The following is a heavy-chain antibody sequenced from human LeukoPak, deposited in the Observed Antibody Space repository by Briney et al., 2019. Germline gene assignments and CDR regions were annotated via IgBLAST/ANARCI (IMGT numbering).Heavy chain of an antibody. CDR2: IYYSGST. J-gene: IGHJ5*02. D-gene: IGHD5-24*01. V-gene: IGHV4-59*01. Sequence: PSETLSLTCTVSGGPINSYYWSWIRQPPGKGLEWIGYIYYSGSTEYNPSLKSRVTISVDTSKNQFPLKMSSVTAADTAVYYCARARDGHINNWFDPWGQGTLVTVSS. CDR1: GGPINSYY. CDR3: ARARDGHINNWFDP.